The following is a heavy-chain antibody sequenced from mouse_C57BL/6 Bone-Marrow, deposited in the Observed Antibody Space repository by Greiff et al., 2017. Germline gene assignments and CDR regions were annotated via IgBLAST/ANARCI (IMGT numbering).Heavy chain of an antibody. V-gene: IGHV1-54*01. CDR2: INPGSGGT. J-gene: IGHJ3*01. CDR1: GYAFTNYL. Sequence: VQLQQSGAELVRPGTSVKVSCKASGYAFTNYLIEWVKQRPGQGLEWIGVINPGSGGTNYNETFQGKATLTADKSSSTAYMQLSDLTSEDSAVYFCARDGYYGSTFAYWGQGTLVTVSA. CDR3: ARDGYYGSTFAY. D-gene: IGHD1-1*01.